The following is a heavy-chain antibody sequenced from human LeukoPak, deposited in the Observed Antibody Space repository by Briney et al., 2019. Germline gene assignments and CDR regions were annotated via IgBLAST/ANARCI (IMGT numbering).Heavy chain of an antibody. J-gene: IGHJ4*02. CDR2: INEDGGER. V-gene: IGHV3-7*01. D-gene: IGHD1-14*01. CDR1: GFTLSRYW. Sequence: GGSLRLSCAASGFTLSRYWMSWVRQAPGKGLEWVANINEDGGERHYVDTVKGRFTISRDDAKNSLYLQMNSLRAEDTAVYYCARGGNLENWGRGTLVTVSS. CDR3: ARGGNLEN.